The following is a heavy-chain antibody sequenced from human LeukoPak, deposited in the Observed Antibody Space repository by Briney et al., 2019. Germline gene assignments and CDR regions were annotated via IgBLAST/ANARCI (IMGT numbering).Heavy chain of an antibody. CDR3: ASTETYYDILTGYSPGDYFDY. CDR2: ISSSSSYI. Sequence: GGSLRLSCAASGFTFSSYSMNWVRQAPGKGLEWVSSISSSSSYIYYADSVKGRFTISRDNAKNSLYVQMNSLRAEDTAVYYCASTETYYDILTGYSPGDYFDYWGQGTLVTVSS. J-gene: IGHJ4*02. D-gene: IGHD3-9*01. V-gene: IGHV3-21*01. CDR1: GFTFSSYS.